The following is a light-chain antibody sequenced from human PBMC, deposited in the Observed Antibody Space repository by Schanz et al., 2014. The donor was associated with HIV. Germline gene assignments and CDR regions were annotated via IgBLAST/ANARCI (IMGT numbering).Light chain of an antibody. CDR3: QQRGNWPPIT. Sequence: EIVMTQSPATLSVSPGERATLSCRASQSVSSNLAWYQQKPGQAPRLLIYGASSRATGIPDRFSGSGSGTDFTLTIRSLDPEDFAVYYCQQRGNWPPITFGQGTRLEIK. CDR1: QSVSSN. J-gene: IGKJ5*01. CDR2: GAS. V-gene: IGKV3-11*01.